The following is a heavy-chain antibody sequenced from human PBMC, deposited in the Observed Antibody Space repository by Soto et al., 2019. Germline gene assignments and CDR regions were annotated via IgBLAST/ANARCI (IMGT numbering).Heavy chain of an antibody. CDR2: INPSGGST. CDR3: ARGDGEEGVVAATGRLYVFQH. CDR1: GYTFTSYY. V-gene: IGHV1-46*01. Sequence: GASVKVSCKASGYTFTSYYMHWVRQAPGQGLEWMGIINPSGGSTSYAQKFQGRVTMTRDTSTSTVYMELSSLRSEDTAVYYCARGDGEEGVVAATGRLYVFQHWGQGTLVTVSS. D-gene: IGHD2-15*01. J-gene: IGHJ1*01.